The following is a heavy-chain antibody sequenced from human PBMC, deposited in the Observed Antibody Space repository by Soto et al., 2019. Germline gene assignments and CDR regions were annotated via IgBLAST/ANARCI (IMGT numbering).Heavy chain of an antibody. CDR1: GFTFSSYA. V-gene: IGHV3-23*01. J-gene: IGHJ3*02. D-gene: IGHD3-22*01. Sequence: PGGSLRLSCAASGFTFSSYAMSWVRQAPGKGLEWVSAISGSGGSTYYADSVKGRFTISRDNSKNTLYLQMNSLRAEDTAVYYCAKLGYYYDSSGPNDAFDIWGQGTMVTVSS. CDR2: ISGSGGST. CDR3: AKLGYYYDSSGPNDAFDI.